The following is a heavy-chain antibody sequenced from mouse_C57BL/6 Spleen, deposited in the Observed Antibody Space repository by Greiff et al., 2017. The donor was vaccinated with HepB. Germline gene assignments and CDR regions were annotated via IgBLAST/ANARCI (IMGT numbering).Heavy chain of an antibody. V-gene: IGHV1-9*01. Sequence: QVQLQQSGAELMKPGASVKLSCKATGYTFTGYWIEWVKQRPGHGLEWIGEILPGSGSTNYNEKFKGKATFTADTSSNPASMQLGSPTTEDSAIDYGARGDDYAVGPAWFAYWGQGTLVTVSA. CDR3: ARGDDYAVGPAWFAY. D-gene: IGHD2-4*01. CDR2: ILPGSGST. J-gene: IGHJ3*01. CDR1: GYTFTGYW.